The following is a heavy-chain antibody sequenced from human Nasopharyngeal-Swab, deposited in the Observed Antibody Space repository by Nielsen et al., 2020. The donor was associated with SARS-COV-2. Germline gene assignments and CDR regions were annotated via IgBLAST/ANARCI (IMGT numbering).Heavy chain of an antibody. CDR2: ITTSSSYI. V-gene: IGHV3-21*06. Sequence: GGSLRLSCAASGFTFSSYNMNWVRQAPGKGLEWVSSITTSSSYIYYADSVKGRFTIFRDNAKNSLYLQMNSLRAEDTAVYYCARATNVIYGMDVWGQGTTVTVSS. CDR3: ARATNVIYGMDV. CDR1: GFTFSSYN. J-gene: IGHJ6*02. D-gene: IGHD3-10*01.